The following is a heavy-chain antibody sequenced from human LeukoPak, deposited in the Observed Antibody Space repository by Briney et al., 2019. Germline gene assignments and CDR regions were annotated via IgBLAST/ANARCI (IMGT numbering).Heavy chain of an antibody. Sequence: ASVKVSCKASGNTFTSYVISWVRQAPGQGLEWMGWISAYNGNTNYAQKLQGRVTMTTDTSTRTAYMELRSLRSDDTAVYYCARAPPLSCSSTSCYPDAFDIWGQGTMVTVSS. D-gene: IGHD2-2*01. CDR1: GNTFTSYV. J-gene: IGHJ3*02. CDR2: ISAYNGNT. CDR3: ARAPPLSCSSTSCYPDAFDI. V-gene: IGHV1-18*01.